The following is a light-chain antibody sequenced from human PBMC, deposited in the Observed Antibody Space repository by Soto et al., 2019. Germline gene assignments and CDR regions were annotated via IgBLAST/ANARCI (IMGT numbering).Light chain of an antibody. V-gene: IGLV1-40*01. CDR2: ANT. Sequence: QSVLTQPPSMSGAPGQRVTISCTGSRTNVGAGYDVNWYQRLPGTAPKLLIYANTNRPSGVPDRFSGSKSGTSASLAITGLRAEDEADYYCQSYDSSLILDVFGTGTKLTVL. J-gene: IGLJ1*01. CDR1: RTNVGAGYD. CDR3: QSYDSSLILDV.